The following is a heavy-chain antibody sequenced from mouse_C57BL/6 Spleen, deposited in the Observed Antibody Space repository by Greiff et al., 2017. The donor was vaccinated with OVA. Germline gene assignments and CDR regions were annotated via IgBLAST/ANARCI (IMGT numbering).Heavy chain of an antibody. Sequence: VQLVESGPGLVAPSQSLSIPCTVSGFSLTSYAISWVRQPPGKGLEWLGVIWTGGGTNYNSALKSRLSISKDNSKSQVFLKMNSLQTDDTARYYCARIYYYGSSYGWYFDVWGTGTTVTVSS. CDR1: GFSLTSYA. CDR3: ARIYYYGSSYGWYFDV. J-gene: IGHJ1*03. D-gene: IGHD1-1*01. CDR2: IWTGGGT. V-gene: IGHV2-9-1*01.